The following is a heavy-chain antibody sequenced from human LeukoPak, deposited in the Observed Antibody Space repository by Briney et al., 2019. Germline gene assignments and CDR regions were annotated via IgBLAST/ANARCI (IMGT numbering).Heavy chain of an antibody. V-gene: IGHV3-7*04. CDR2: IKQDGSEE. Sequence: GGSVRLSCAASGFTFSSYWMSWVRQAPGKGLEWVAKIKQDGSEEYYVDSVKGRFTISRDNAKNSLYLQVNSLRAEDTAVYYCARDRGISDWCTSDYWGQETLGTVSS. CDR1: GFTFSSYW. J-gene: IGHJ4*02. CDR3: ARDRGISDWCTSDY. D-gene: IGHD6-19*01.